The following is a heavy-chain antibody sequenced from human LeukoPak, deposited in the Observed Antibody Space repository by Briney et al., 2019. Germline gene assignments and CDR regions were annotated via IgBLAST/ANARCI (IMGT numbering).Heavy chain of an antibody. CDR3: AKSRIPSSGWNGEFDP. Sequence: GRSLKLSCAASGFTFSSYAMSWVRQAPGKGLEWVSAISGSGGSTYYADSVKGRFTISRDNSKNTLYLQMNSLRAEDTAVYYCAKSRIPSSGWNGEFDPWGQGTLVTVSS. CDR2: ISGSGGST. V-gene: IGHV3-23*01. CDR1: GFTFSSYA. J-gene: IGHJ5*02. D-gene: IGHD6-19*01.